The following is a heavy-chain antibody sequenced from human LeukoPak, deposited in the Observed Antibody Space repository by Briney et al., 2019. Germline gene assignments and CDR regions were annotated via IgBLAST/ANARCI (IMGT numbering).Heavy chain of an antibody. Sequence: GGSLRLSCAASGFTFSNAWMSWVRQAPGKGLEWVGRIKSKTDGGTTDYAAPVKGRFTISRDDSKNTLYLQMNSLKTEDTAVYYCTTEEPRDYYDSSGSVTYWGQGTLVTVSS. D-gene: IGHD3-22*01. V-gene: IGHV3-15*01. CDR2: IKSKTDGGTT. CDR1: GFTFSNAW. CDR3: TTEEPRDYYDSSGSVTY. J-gene: IGHJ4*02.